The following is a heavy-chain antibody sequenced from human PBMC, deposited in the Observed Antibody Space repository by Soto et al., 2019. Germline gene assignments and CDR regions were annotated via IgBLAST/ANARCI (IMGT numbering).Heavy chain of an antibody. CDR3: AKDYYDSSGYYPPALLFDY. V-gene: IGHV1-3*01. J-gene: IGHJ4*02. D-gene: IGHD3-22*01. CDR2: INAGNGNT. CDR1: GYTFTSYA. Sequence: QVQLVQSGAEVKKPGASVKVSCKASGYTFTSYAMHWVRQAPGQRLEWMGWINAGNGNTKYSQKFQGRVTITRDTASSTAXXELSSLRSEDTAVYYCAKDYYDSSGYYPPALLFDYWGQGTLVTVSS.